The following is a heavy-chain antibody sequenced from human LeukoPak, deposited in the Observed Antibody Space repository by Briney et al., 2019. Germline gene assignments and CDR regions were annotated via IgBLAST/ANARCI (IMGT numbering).Heavy chain of an antibody. Sequence: GGSLRLSCAASGFTFSSYAMHWVRQAPGKGLEWVAVISYDGSNKYYADSVKGRFTISRDNSKNTLYLQMNSLRAEDTAVYYCASDCSSTSCSFDYWGQGTLVTVSS. CDR3: ASDCSSTSCSFDY. D-gene: IGHD2-2*01. J-gene: IGHJ4*02. CDR2: ISYDGSNK. V-gene: IGHV3-30-3*01. CDR1: GFTFSSYA.